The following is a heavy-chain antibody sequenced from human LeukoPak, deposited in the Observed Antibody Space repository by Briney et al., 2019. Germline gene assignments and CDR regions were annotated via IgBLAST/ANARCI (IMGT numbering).Heavy chain of an antibody. V-gene: IGHV3-30-3*01. CDR2: ISYDGSNK. J-gene: IGHJ4*02. Sequence: PGGSLRLSCAASGFTFSSYAMHWVRQALGKGLEWVAVISYDGSNKYYADSVKGRFTISRDNSKNTLYLQMNSLRAEDTAVYYCARDLTPVTTATAADYWGQGTLVTVSS. D-gene: IGHD4-17*01. CDR1: GFTFSSYA. CDR3: ARDLTPVTTATAADY.